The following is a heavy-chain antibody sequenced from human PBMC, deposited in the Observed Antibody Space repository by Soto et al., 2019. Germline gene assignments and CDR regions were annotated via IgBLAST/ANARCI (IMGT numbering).Heavy chain of an antibody. V-gene: IGHV1-18*01. CDR2: ISAYNGNT. CDR3: ARDGGRQWLVLDSDY. Sequence: GASVKVSCKASGFTFTSYGISWVRQAPVQGLEWMGWISAYNGNTNYAQKLQGRVTMTTDTSTSTAYMELRSLRSDDTAVYYCARDGGRQWLVLDSDYWGQGTLVTVSS. J-gene: IGHJ4*02. D-gene: IGHD6-19*01. CDR1: GFTFTSYG.